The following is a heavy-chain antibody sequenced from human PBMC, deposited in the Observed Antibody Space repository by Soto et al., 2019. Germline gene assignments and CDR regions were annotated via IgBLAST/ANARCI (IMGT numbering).Heavy chain of an antibody. CDR3: ARWSRRGKIYGDYDYY. V-gene: IGHV3-48*02. Sequence: GGSLRLSCAASGFTFSSYSMNWVRQAPGKGLEWVSYISSSSSTIYYADSVKGRFTISRDNAKNSLYPQMNSLRDEDTAVYYCARWSRRGKIYGDYDYYWGQGTLVTVSS. CDR2: ISSSSSTI. CDR1: GFTFSSYS. J-gene: IGHJ4*02. D-gene: IGHD4-17*01.